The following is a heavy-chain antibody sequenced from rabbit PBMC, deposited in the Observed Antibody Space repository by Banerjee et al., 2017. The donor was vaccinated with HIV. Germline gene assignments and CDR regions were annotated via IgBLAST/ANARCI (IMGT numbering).Heavy chain of an antibody. V-gene: IGHV1S40*01. CDR3: VRGSSYYSYYYVMDL. J-gene: IGHJ6*01. CDR1: GFSFSSSYY. Sequence: QSLEESGGDLVKPGASLTLTCTASGFSFSSSYYMCWVRQAPGKGLEWIACIYAGSSGRTYHPSWAGGRFPIPKTSSTTVTLQMTSLTAADTATYFCVRGSSYYSYYYVMDLWGQGTLVTVS. CDR2: IYAGSSGRT. D-gene: IGHD8-1*01.